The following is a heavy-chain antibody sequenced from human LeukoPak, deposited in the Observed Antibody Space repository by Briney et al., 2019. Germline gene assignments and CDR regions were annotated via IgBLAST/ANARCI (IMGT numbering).Heavy chain of an antibody. J-gene: IGHJ6*02. CDR3: ARDAGTSYHYYYYYGMDV. V-gene: IGHV4-4*07. Sequence: SETLSLTCAVSGGSISSYYWSWIRQPAGKGLEWIGRIYTSGSTNYNPSLKSRVTMSVDTSKNQFSLKLSSVTAADTAVYYCARDAGTSYHYYYYYGMDVWGQGTTVTVSS. CDR1: GGSISSYY. CDR2: IYTSGST. D-gene: IGHD1-1*01.